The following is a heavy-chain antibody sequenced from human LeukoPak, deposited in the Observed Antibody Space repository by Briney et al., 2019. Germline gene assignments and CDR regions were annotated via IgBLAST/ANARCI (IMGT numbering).Heavy chain of an antibody. CDR3: ATDHYGVKGGFDY. Sequence: ASVKVSCKVSGYTLTELSMHWVRQAPGKGLEWMGGFDPEDGETIYAQKFQGRVTMTEGTSTDTAYMELSSLRSEDTAVYYCATDHYGVKGGFDYWGQGTLVTVSS. D-gene: IGHD4-17*01. V-gene: IGHV1-24*01. J-gene: IGHJ4*02. CDR2: FDPEDGET. CDR1: GYTLTELS.